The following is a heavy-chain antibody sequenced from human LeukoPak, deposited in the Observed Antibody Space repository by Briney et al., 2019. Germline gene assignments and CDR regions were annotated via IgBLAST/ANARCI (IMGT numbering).Heavy chain of an antibody. J-gene: IGHJ6*03. V-gene: IGHV4-34*01. CDR1: GGSFSGYY. D-gene: IGHD6-6*01. CDR2: MNDRGTT. Sequence: PSETLSLSCTVSGGSFSGYYWAWIRQLPGKGLEWIGEMNDRGTTNRNPSLRSRVTMSVDPSQKQFSLTLNSVTAADTAVYFCARHGFEYLVDTNMHYYYMDVWGKGTTVTVSS. CDR3: ARHGFEYLVDTNMHYYYMDV.